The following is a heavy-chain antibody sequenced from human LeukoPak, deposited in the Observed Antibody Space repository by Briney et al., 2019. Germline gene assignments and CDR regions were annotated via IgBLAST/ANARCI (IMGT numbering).Heavy chain of an antibody. CDR2: ISGYNGNT. Sequence: ASVKVSCKASGYSFSSYEITWVRQAPGRGLEWMGWISGYNGNTKYAQKFQGRVTMTTDTSTGKAYMDLRSLRFDDTAVYYCARGGSYHPADYWGQGTLVTVSS. CDR1: GYSFSSYE. J-gene: IGHJ4*02. CDR3: ARGGSYHPADY. V-gene: IGHV1-18*01. D-gene: IGHD1-26*01.